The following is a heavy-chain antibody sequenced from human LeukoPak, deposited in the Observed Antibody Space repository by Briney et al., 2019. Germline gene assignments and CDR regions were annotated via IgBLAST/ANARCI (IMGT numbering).Heavy chain of an antibody. CDR1: GFTSSSYA. Sequence: GGSLRLSCAASGFTSSSYAMSWVRQAPGKGLEWVSAISGSGGSTYYADSVKGRFTISRDNSKNTLYLQMNSLRAEDTAVYYCAKAITMRSSGYYGYFDYWGQGTLVTVSS. J-gene: IGHJ4*02. CDR3: AKAITMRSSGYYGYFDY. D-gene: IGHD3-22*01. V-gene: IGHV3-23*01. CDR2: ISGSGGST.